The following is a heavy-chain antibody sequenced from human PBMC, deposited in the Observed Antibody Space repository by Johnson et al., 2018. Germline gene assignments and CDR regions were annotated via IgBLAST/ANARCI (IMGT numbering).Heavy chain of an antibody. J-gene: IGHJ6*03. V-gene: IGHV3-7*01. Sequence: EVQLVQSGGGLVQPGGSLRLSCAASGFTFRSYWMSWVRQAPGKGLEWVAKIKQDGSEIHYVDSVKGRFTISRDNAKNSLYPQMNSLRAEDTAVYYCAREATMVRELYAYDYMDVWGKGTTVTVSS. CDR2: IKQDGSEI. CDR3: AREATMVRELYAYDYMDV. CDR1: GFTFRSYW. D-gene: IGHD3-10*01.